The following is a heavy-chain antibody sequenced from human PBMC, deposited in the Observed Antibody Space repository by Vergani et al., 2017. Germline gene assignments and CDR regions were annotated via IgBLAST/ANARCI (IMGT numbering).Heavy chain of an antibody. CDR2: IRGSGGST. CDR1: GFTFSSYA. CDR3: AANDFWSGFKDYYMAV. Sequence: EVQLLESGGGLVQPGGSLRLSCAASGFTFSSYAMTWVRQAPGMGLEWVSAIRGSGGSTYYADSVKGRFTISRDNSKNTLYLQWNSLRAEDTAVYYCAANDFWSGFKDYYMAVWGKGTTVTVSS. D-gene: IGHD3-3*01. J-gene: IGHJ6*03. V-gene: IGHV3-23*01.